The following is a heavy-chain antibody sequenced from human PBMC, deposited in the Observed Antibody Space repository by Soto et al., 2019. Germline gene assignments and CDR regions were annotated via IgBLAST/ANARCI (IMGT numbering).Heavy chain of an antibody. CDR2: INAANGDT. CDR1: GYTFTSYG. J-gene: IGHJ5*02. D-gene: IGHD6-13*01. CDR3: VRRHVSATGIDWFDP. V-gene: IGHV1-3*01. Sequence: QVQLAQSGTEVKKPGASVKVSCKASGYTFTSYGIHWVRQAPGQRLEWMGWINAANGDTKYSPKFQGRVTITRDTSASTAYMELSSLRSEDTAVYYCVRRHVSATGIDWFDPWGQGTLVTVSS.